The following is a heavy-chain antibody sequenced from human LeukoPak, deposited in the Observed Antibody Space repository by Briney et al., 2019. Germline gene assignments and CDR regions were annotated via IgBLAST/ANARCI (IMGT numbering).Heavy chain of an antibody. J-gene: IGHJ4*02. CDR2: INSDGSST. D-gene: IGHD6-13*01. CDR1: GFTFRSYW. Sequence: GGSLRLSCAASGFTFRSYWMHWARQAPGKGLVWVSRINSDGSSTNYADSVKGRFSISRDNAKNTLFLQMNSLRAEDTAVYYCARGGVIIAAAVVEWGQGTLVTVSS. CDR3: ARGGVIIAAAVVE. V-gene: IGHV3-74*01.